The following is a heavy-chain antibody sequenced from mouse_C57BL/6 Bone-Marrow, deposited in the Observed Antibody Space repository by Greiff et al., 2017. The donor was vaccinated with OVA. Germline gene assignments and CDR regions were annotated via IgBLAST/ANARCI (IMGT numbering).Heavy chain of an antibody. Sequence: QVQLQQPGAELVKPGASVKLSCKASGYTFTSYWMPWVKQRPGQGLAWIGEIDPSDSYTNYNQKFKGKATLTVDTSSSTAYMQLSSLTSGDSAVYYCARHGSSYVEYWGQVTTLTGSS. CDR1: GYTFTSYW. J-gene: IGHJ2*01. CDR2: IDPSDSYT. CDR3: ARHGSSYVEY. V-gene: IGHV1-50*01. D-gene: IGHD1-1*01.